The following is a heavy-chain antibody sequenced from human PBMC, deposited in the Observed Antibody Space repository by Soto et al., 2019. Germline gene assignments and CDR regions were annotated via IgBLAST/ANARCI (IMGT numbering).Heavy chain of an antibody. Sequence: AETLSLTCTVSGGSVSSGSYYWSWIRQPPGKGREWIGYIYYSGSTNYNPSLKSRVTISVDTSKNQFSLKLSSVTAADTAVYYCARRRAYDFVWLDPWGQGTLVTVSS. CDR1: GGSVSSGSYY. CDR2: IYYSGST. J-gene: IGHJ5*02. D-gene: IGHD3-3*01. CDR3: ARRRAYDFVWLDP. V-gene: IGHV4-61*01.